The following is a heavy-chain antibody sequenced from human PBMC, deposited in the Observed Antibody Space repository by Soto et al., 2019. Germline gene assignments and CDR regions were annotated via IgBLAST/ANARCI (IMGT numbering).Heavy chain of an antibody. CDR3: ATRRTYYYESSGYLFDY. CDR1: GGTFSSYA. Sequence: QVQLVQSGAEVKKPGSSVKVSCKASGGTFSSYAISWVRQAPGQGLEWMGGIIPIFGTANYAQKFQGRVTITADESTSTAYMELSSLRSEDTAVYYCATRRTYYYESSGYLFDYWGQGTLVTVSS. CDR2: IIPIFGTA. D-gene: IGHD3-22*01. V-gene: IGHV1-69*01. J-gene: IGHJ4*02.